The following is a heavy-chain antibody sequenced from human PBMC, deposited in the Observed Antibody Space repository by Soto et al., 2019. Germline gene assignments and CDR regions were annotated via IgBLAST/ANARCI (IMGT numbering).Heavy chain of an antibody. J-gene: IGHJ6*02. Sequence: EVQLVESGGGLVQPGGSLRLSCAASGFTFSSYEMNWVRQAPGKWLEWVSYISSSGSTIYYADSVKGRFTISRDNAKNSMYLQMNSLRAEDTAVYYCAREGGDGSYYYYYGMDVWGQGTTVTVSS. CDR3: AREGGDGSYYYYYGMDV. CDR1: GFTFSSYE. CDR2: ISSSGSTI. V-gene: IGHV3-48*03.